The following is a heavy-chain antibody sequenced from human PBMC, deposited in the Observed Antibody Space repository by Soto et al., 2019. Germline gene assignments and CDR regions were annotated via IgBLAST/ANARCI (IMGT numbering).Heavy chain of an antibody. CDR3: VRDVLI. V-gene: IGHV1-46*04. Sequence: ASVKVSCKASGYTFTSYYMHWVRQAPGQGLEWMGIINPSGGGTKNYADSVRGRFTISRDNAKNLLSLQMSSLRDEDTAVYYCVRDVLIWGQGTMVTVSS. CDR1: GYTFTSYY. J-gene: IGHJ3*02. CDR2: INPSGGGTK.